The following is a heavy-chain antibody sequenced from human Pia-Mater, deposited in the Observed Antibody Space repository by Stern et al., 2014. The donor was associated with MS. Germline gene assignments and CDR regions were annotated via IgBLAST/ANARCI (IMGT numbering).Heavy chain of an antibody. CDR3: ARDPNNENWFDP. V-gene: IGHV3-33*01. J-gene: IGHJ5*02. Sequence: VQLEESGGGVVQPGRSLRLSCAASGFTFSSYGMHWVRQAPGKGLEWVAIIWYDGSNKYYADSVKSRFTISRDNSKNTLYLQMNSLRAEDTAVYYCARDPNNENWFDPWGQGTLVTVSS. D-gene: IGHD1-1*01. CDR1: GFTFSSYG. CDR2: IWYDGSNK.